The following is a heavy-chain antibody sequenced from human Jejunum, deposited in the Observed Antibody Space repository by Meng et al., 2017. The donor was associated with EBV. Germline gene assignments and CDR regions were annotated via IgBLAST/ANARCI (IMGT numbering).Heavy chain of an antibody. D-gene: IGHD3-22*01. J-gene: IGHJ5*02. CDR3: TTDTYYEKGFDP. Sequence: VHLGGSGGGFVTPEGSLRLSCAASGLSFSYAWMYWVRQAPGKGLEWVGRIKSKIDGETIDYAAPVKGRFTISRDDSKNTLYLQMNSLRTEDTAVYYCTTDTYYEKGFDPWGQGTLVTVSS. V-gene: IGHV3-15*01. CDR1: GLSFSYAW. CDR2: IKSKIDGETI.